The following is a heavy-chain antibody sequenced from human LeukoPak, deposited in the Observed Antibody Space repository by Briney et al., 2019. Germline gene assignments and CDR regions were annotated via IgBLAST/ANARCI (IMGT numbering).Heavy chain of an antibody. Sequence: GRTLGLSCAASGFTFSSYAMHWVRQAPGKGLEWVAVISYDGSNKYYADSVKGRFTISRDNSKNTLYLQMNSLRAEDTAVYYCARVNEQQLAVDYFDYWGQGTLVTVSS. CDR1: GFTFSSYA. V-gene: IGHV3-30-3*01. J-gene: IGHJ4*02. D-gene: IGHD6-6*01. CDR2: ISYDGSNK. CDR3: ARVNEQQLAVDYFDY.